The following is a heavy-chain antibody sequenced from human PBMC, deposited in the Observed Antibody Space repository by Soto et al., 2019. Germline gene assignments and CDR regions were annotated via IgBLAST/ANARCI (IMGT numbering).Heavy chain of an antibody. CDR3: ARRDMWYYDRSGYSHFDS. CDR2: ISYSGGT. Sequence: SETLSLTCTVSGGSISSSDYYWGWIRQPPGKGLEWIGSISYSGGTYYNSSLRSRVTISIDTSKNQFSLKLSSVTAADTAVYCCARRDMWYYDRSGYSHFDSWGQGALVTVSS. J-gene: IGHJ4*02. V-gene: IGHV4-39*01. D-gene: IGHD3-22*01. CDR1: GGSISSSDYY.